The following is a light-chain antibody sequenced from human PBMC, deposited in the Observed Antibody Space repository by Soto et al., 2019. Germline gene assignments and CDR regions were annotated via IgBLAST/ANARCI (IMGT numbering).Light chain of an antibody. CDR3: SSYTSSSTL. V-gene: IGLV2-14*01. CDR1: SSDVGSYNY. Sequence: QSALTQPASVSGSPGQSITISCTGTSSDVGSYNYVSWYQQHPGKAPKLMIYEVSDRPSGISSRFSGSKSGNTASPTISGLQTEDEADYYCSSYTSSSTLFGTGTKVTV. CDR2: EVS. J-gene: IGLJ1*01.